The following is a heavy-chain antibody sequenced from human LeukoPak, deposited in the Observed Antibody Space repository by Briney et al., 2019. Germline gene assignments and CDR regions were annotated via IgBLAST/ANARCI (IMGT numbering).Heavy chain of an antibody. V-gene: IGHV1-69*01. CDR2: IIPIFGTA. CDR3: ARGRDLDYGGNSGSGY. CDR1: GGTFSSYA. D-gene: IGHD4-23*01. J-gene: IGHJ4*02. Sequence: SVKVSCKASGGTFSSYAISWVRQAPGQGLEWMGGIIPIFGTANYEQKFQGRVTITADESTSTAYMELSSLRSEDTAVYYCARGRDLDYGGNSGSGYWGQGTLVTVSS.